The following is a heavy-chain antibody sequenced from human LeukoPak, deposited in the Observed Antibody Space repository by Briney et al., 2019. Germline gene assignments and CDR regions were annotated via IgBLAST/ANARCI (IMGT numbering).Heavy chain of an antibody. D-gene: IGHD3-10*01. Sequence: ASVQVSCKASGYTFTGYYMHWVRQPPGQGLEGMGWINPNSGGTNYAQKFQGRVTMTRDTSISTAYMELSRLRSDDTAGYYCARDRVVRGVISSWFDPWGQGTLVTVSS. V-gene: IGHV1-2*02. J-gene: IGHJ5*02. CDR2: INPNSGGT. CDR3: ARDRVVRGVISSWFDP. CDR1: GYTFTGYY.